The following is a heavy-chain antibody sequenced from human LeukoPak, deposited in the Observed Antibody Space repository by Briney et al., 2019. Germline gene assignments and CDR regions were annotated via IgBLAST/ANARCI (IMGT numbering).Heavy chain of an antibody. D-gene: IGHD6-19*01. CDR3: AKLLAVTNSYYFNY. V-gene: IGHV3-23*01. Sequence: GGSLRLSCAASGFAFSSYAMSWVRQAPGKGLEWVSTISGSGSGGSTYYADSVKGRFTISRDNSKDTLYLQMNSLRAEDTAVYSCAKLLAVTNSYYFNYWGQGTLVTVSS. CDR2: ISGSGSGGST. J-gene: IGHJ4*02. CDR1: GFAFSSYA.